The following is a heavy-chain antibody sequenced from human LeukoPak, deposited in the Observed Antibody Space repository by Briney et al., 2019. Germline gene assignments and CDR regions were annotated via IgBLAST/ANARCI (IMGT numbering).Heavy chain of an antibody. Sequence: GGSLRLSCAASGFTFSSYAISWVRQAPGKGLEWVSSISGSGVSTYYADSVKGRFTIYRDNSKNTLYLQMNSLRAEDTAVYYCAITTVAGNVGLFYWGQGTLVTVSS. J-gene: IGHJ4*02. CDR3: AITTVAGNVGLFY. CDR1: GFTFSSYA. D-gene: IGHD6-19*01. V-gene: IGHV3-23*01. CDR2: ISGSGVST.